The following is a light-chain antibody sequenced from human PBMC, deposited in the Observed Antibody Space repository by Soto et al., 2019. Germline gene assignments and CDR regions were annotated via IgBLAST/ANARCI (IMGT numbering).Light chain of an antibody. Sequence: GLAQPPSLSADPGKKLTISCPGSGSNIGAHYDLHWYRQRPGAAPKLLLYGDNNRPSGVPDRFSGSKSGTSAYLAITGLQADDEADYYCQSYDSTLNRVFGTGTKVNVL. CDR1: GSNIGAHYD. J-gene: IGLJ1*01. CDR2: GDN. CDR3: QSYDSTLNRV. V-gene: IGLV1-40*01.